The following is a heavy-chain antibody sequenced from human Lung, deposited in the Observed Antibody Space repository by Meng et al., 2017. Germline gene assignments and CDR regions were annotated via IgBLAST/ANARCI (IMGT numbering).Heavy chain of an antibody. J-gene: IGHJ3*01. CDR3: VKDLDPARRSV. V-gene: IGHV3-23*01. Sequence: GESLKISCVVSGFTLSTNAMSWVRQAPGKGLEWVSLIRGSAGISTYTDSVKGRFTISRDNSKNTLYLQMNSLRGEDTAVYYCVKDLDPARRSVWGQGTMVTVSS. CDR1: GFTLSTNA. CDR2: IRGSAGIS.